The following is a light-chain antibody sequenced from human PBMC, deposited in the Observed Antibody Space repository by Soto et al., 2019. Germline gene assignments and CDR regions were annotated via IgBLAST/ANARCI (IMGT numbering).Light chain of an antibody. J-gene: IGKJ5*01. CDR2: MVS. Sequence: DVVMTQSPLSLSVTLGQSASISCMSSDSLIYEDGDAFLNWFHLRPGQSPRRLIYMVSKRDSGVPDRFSGSGSGTDFTLKISRVEAEDVGIYYCMQGTHRPITFGQGTRLEIK. V-gene: IGKV2-30*01. CDR1: DSLIYEDGDAF. CDR3: MQGTHRPIT.